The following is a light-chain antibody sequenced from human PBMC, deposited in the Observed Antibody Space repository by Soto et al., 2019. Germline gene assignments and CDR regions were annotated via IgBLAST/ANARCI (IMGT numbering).Light chain of an antibody. V-gene: IGKV3-15*01. CDR3: QQYNNWQT. J-gene: IGKJ1*01. CDR1: QSVSSN. CDR2: GAS. Sequence: EIVMTQSPATLSVSPGERATLSCRASQSVSSNLAWYQQKPGQAPRLLIYGASTRATGIPARFSGSGSGTDFPLTISSLPSEDFAVYYCQQYNNWQTFGQGTKVEIK.